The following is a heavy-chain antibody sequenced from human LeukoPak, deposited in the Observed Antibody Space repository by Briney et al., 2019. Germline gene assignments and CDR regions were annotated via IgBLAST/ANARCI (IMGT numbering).Heavy chain of an antibody. CDR2: IIPIFGTA. J-gene: IGHJ3*02. CDR1: GVGFRSYA. Sequence: CEACGVGFRSYASRWVRQAPGQGLEWMGGIIPIFGTANYAQKFQGRVMITADKSTSTAYMELSSLRSEDTAVYYCASTSGQYYDILTGYSNAFDIWGQGTMVTVSS. CDR3: ASTSGQYYDILTGYSNAFDI. D-gene: IGHD3-9*01. V-gene: IGHV1-69*06.